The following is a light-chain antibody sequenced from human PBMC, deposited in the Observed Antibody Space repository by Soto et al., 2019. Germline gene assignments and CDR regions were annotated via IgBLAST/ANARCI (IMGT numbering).Light chain of an antibody. Sequence: EIVLTQSPATLSLSTGETATVSCRTSQSVSSYLAWYQQKPGQAPRLLIYDASNRATGIPARFSGSGSGTDFTLTISSLEPEDFAVYYCQQRNVWPPITFGQGTRLEIK. CDR2: DAS. CDR1: QSVSSY. CDR3: QQRNVWPPIT. J-gene: IGKJ5*01. V-gene: IGKV3-11*01.